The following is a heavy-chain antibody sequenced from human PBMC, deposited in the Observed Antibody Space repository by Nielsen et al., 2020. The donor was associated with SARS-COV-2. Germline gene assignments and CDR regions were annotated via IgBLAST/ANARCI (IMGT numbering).Heavy chain of an antibody. CDR1: GDSVSSNSAA. Sequence: SETLSLTCAISGDSVSSNSAAWNWIRQFPSRGLEWLGRTYYRSKWYNDYAVSVKSRITISPDTSKNQFSLQLNSVTPEDTAVYYCARALPGGVNCSGGSCYPISHGMDVWGQGTTVTVSS. D-gene: IGHD2-15*01. V-gene: IGHV6-1*01. CDR3: ARALPGGVNCSGGSCYPISHGMDV. J-gene: IGHJ6*02. CDR2: TYYRSKWYN.